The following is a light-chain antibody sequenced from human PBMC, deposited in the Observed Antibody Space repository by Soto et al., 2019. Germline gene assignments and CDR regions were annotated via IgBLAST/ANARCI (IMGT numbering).Light chain of an antibody. CDR2: EVS. CDR1: SSDVGGYNY. V-gene: IGLV2-8*01. J-gene: IGLJ3*02. Sequence: QSVLTQPPSASGSPGQSLTISCTGTSSDVGGYNYVSWYQQHPGKAPKLMVFEVSKRPSGVPDRFSGSKSGNTASLTVSGLQAEDEADYYCASYAGSINWVFGGGTQLTVL. CDR3: ASYAGSINWV.